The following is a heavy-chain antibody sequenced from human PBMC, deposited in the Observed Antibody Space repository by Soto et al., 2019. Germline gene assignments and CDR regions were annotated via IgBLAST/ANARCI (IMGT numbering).Heavy chain of an antibody. Sequence: PGGSLRLFCAASGFTFSTYWMHWVRQIPGKGLVWVSHIDSDGSIITYADSVKGRFTISRDNAKNTLYLQMDSVRVVDPALYYCVGDDFGLGTDYWGRGTLVTVSS. D-gene: IGHD1-1*01. CDR2: IDSDGSII. V-gene: IGHV3-74*01. CDR1: GFTFSTYW. CDR3: VGDDFGLGTDY. J-gene: IGHJ4*02.